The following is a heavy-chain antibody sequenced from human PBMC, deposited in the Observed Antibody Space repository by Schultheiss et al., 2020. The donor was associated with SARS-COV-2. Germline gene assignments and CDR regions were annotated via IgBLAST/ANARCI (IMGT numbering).Heavy chain of an antibody. J-gene: IGHJ6*02. D-gene: IGHD1-1*01. Sequence: SETLSLTCAVYGGSFSGYYWSWIRQPPGKGLEWIGEINHSGSTNYNPSLMSRVTISVDTSKNQFSLKLSSVTAADTAVYYCARWKVSDWNPGGGMDVWGQGTTVTVSS. CDR3: ARWKVSDWNPGGGMDV. V-gene: IGHV4-34*01. CDR1: GGSFSGYY. CDR2: INHSGST.